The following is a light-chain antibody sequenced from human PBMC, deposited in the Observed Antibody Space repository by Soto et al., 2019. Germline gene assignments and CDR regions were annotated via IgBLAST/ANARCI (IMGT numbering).Light chain of an antibody. CDR1: ENINTY. V-gene: IGKV3-11*01. J-gene: IGKJ4*01. CDR3: QHRNNWPLT. Sequence: IVLTQSPATLSVSPGERATLSCRASENINTYLAWYQQKPGQAPKLLIYDASNRATGIPARFSASGSGTDLTLTISSLEPEDFAVYYCQHRNNWPLTLGGGTKVDIK. CDR2: DAS.